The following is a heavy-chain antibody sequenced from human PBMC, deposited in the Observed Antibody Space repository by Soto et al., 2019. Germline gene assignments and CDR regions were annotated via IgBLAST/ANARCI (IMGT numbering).Heavy chain of an antibody. Sequence: ASVKVSCKASGYTFTSYGISWVRQAPGQGLEWMGWISAYNGNTNYAQKLQGRVTMTTDTSTSTAYMELRSLSSVTAADTAVYYCARGRNEVLRYFDWSKYYYYYMDVWGKGTTVTVSS. D-gene: IGHD3-9*01. V-gene: IGHV1-18*01. CDR2: ISAYNGNT. CDR1: GYTFTSYG. J-gene: IGHJ6*03. CDR3: ARGRNEVLRYFDWSKYYYYYMDV.